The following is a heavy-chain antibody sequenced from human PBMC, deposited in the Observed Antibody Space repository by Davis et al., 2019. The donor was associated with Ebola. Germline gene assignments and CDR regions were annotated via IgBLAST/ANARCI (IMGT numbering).Heavy chain of an antibody. CDR2: IWSHGNDY. J-gene: IGHJ5*02. D-gene: IGHD2/OR15-2a*01. Sequence: GESLKISCAGSGFIFSTHAMHWVRQAPGKGLEWVTGIWSHGNDYLYADSVRGRFTISRDNSKNTLYLQMNSLRVQDTAVYYCARDPDTSGYYSWFDPWGQGTLVTVSS. CDR1: GFIFSTHA. CDR3: ARDPDTSGYYSWFDP. V-gene: IGHV3-33*08.